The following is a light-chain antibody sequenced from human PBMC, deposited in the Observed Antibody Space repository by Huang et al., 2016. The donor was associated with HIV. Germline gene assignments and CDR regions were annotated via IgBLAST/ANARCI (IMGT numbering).Light chain of an antibody. CDR3: QQYDNLPYT. CDR1: QDISNY. Sequence: DIQMTQSPSSLSASVGDRVTITCQASQDISNYLNWYQQKPGKAPKLLINDASNLETGVPSRFSGGGSGTDFSFTISSLQPEDFATYYCQQYDNLPYTFGQGTKLEIK. V-gene: IGKV1-33*01. J-gene: IGKJ2*01. CDR2: DAS.